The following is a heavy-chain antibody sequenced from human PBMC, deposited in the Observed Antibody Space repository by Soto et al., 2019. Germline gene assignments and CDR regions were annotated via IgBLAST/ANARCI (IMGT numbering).Heavy chain of an antibody. Sequence: SETLSLTCTVSGGSISSSSYYWGWIRQPPGKGLEWIGSIYYSGSTYYNPSLKSRVTISVDTSKNQFSLKLSSVTAADTAVYYCARKATTGSADWMDVWGQGTTVTVSS. CDR2: IYYSGST. J-gene: IGHJ6*02. CDR3: ARKATTGSADWMDV. CDR1: GGSISSSSYY. D-gene: IGHD1-26*01. V-gene: IGHV4-39*01.